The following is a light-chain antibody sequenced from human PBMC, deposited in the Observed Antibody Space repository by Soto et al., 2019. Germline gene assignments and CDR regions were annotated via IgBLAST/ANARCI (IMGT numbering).Light chain of an antibody. J-gene: IGKJ4*01. CDR1: QSISNY. V-gene: IGKV1-39*01. CDR2: AAS. Sequence: DIQMTQSPSSLSASVGDRVTITCRASQSISNYLNWYQQKPGKAPKLLIYAASSLQSGVPSRFSGSVSGTDFTLTISSLQPEDFATYYCHQSYYTPLTFGGGTKVEIK. CDR3: HQSYYTPLT.